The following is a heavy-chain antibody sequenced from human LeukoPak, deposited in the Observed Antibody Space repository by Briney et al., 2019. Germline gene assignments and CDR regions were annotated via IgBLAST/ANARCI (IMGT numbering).Heavy chain of an antibody. CDR1: GFTFSSYS. V-gene: IGHV3-23*01. CDR3: AKDRPTWPIDY. J-gene: IGHJ4*02. D-gene: IGHD5-12*01. Sequence: GGSLRLSCAASGFTFSSYSMSWVRQAPGKGLEWVSYISSGGGKKYYADSAKGRFTISRDNSKNTMYLQMNSLRAEDTAVYYCAKDRPTWPIDYWGQGTLVTVSS. CDR2: ISSGGGKK.